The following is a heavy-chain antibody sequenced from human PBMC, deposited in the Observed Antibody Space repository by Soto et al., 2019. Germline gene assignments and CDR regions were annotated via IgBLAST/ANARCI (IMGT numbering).Heavy chain of an antibody. CDR1: GFTLISYA. D-gene: IGHD6-19*01. CDR2: LSYDGSNK. V-gene: IGHV3-30-3*01. J-gene: IGHJ4*02. Sequence: QVQLVEPGGGVVQPGRSLRLSCAASGFTLISYAMHWVRQAPGTGLEWVAVLSYDGSNKYYADSAKRRFTISRDNSKNTLYRQLNSRRAEDTAVYSCARDKSPYSSGWHNRHFVYCGQRTLVTVSS. CDR3: ARDKSPYSSGWHNRHFVY.